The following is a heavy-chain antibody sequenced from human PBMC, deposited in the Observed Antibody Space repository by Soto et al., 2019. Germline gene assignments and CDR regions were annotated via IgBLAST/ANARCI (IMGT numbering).Heavy chain of an antibody. CDR3: SSRVTDAPT. CDR2: TLYSGRT. CDR1: GAPISSGW. J-gene: IGHJ5*02. Sequence: QVQLQESGPGLVKPSGTLSLTCAVSGAPISSGWWTWVRQPPGKGLEWIGETLYSGRTNYNSSLNSRVTISIDKSKKQFSLNLSSVTAADTAVYYCSSRVTDAPTWGQGTLVTVSS. D-gene: IGHD3-10*01. V-gene: IGHV4-4*02.